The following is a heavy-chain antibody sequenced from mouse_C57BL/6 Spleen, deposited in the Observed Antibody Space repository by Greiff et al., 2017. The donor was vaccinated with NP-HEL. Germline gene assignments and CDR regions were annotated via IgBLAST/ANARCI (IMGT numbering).Heavy chain of an antibody. Sequence: VKLVESGGGLVQPGGSLKLSCAASGFTFSDYYMYWVRQTPEKRLEWVAYISNGGGSTYYPDTVKGRFTISRDNAKNTLYLQMSRLKSEDTAMYYCARHKFAYWGQGTLVTVSA. CDR2: ISNGGGST. J-gene: IGHJ3*01. V-gene: IGHV5-12*01. CDR1: GFTFSDYY. CDR3: ARHKFAY.